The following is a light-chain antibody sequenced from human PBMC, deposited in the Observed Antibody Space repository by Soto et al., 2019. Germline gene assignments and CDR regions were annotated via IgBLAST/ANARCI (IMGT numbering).Light chain of an antibody. CDR3: LQNDIFART. CDR1: QGIRSH. J-gene: IGKJ1*01. CDR2: GAS. Sequence: DIQMTQSPSSLSASVGDRVTITCRASQGIRSHLGWYQQKPGKAPQRLIYGASILHPGVPSRFNGSRVGTELTRTISSLQPEDFATYYCLQNDIFARTVGQGTKVEIK. V-gene: IGKV1-17*01.